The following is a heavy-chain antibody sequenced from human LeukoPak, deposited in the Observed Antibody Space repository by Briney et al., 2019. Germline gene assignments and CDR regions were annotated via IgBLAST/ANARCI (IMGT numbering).Heavy chain of an antibody. Sequence: GGSLRLSCAASGFTFSSYSMNWVRQAPGKGLEWVSSISSSSSYIYYADSVKGRFTISRDNAKNSLYLQMNSLRAEDTAVYYCARGSRSSSWSYFDYWGQGTLVTVSS. D-gene: IGHD6-13*01. CDR2: ISSSSSYI. J-gene: IGHJ4*02. CDR3: ARGSRSSSWSYFDY. V-gene: IGHV3-21*01. CDR1: GFTFSSYS.